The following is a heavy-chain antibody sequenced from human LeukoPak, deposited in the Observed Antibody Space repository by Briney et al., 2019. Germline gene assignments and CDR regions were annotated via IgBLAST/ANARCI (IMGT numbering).Heavy chain of an antibody. Sequence: GGSLRLSCAASGFTFSSYVMNWVRQAPGKGLEWVSSVSSRSNYIYYADSLKGRVTISRDNAKNSLYLQMNSLRAEDTAVYYCARDGYGSGSYYNWGFDYWGQGTLVTVSS. V-gene: IGHV3-21*01. D-gene: IGHD3-10*01. J-gene: IGHJ4*02. CDR3: ARDGYGSGSYYNWGFDY. CDR1: GFTFSSYV. CDR2: VSSRSNYI.